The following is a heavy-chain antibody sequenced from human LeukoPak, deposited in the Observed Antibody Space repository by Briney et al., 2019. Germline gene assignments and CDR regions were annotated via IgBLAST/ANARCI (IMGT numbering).Heavy chain of an antibody. CDR2: IYYSGST. D-gene: IGHD3-22*01. CDR3: ARVSWEYYDSSGYPRD. V-gene: IGHV4-59*01. CDR1: GGSISSYY. Sequence: SETLSLTCTVSGGSISSYYWSWIRQPPGKGLEWIGYIYYSGSTNYNPSLKSRVTISVDTSKNQFSLKLSSVTAADTAVYYCARVSWEYYDSSGYPRDWGQGTLVTVSS. J-gene: IGHJ4*02.